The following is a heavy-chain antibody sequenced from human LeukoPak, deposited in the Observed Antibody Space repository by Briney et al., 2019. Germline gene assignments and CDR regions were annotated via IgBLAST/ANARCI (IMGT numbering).Heavy chain of an antibody. CDR1: GFTFSSYE. V-gene: IGHV3-48*03. CDR3: ARDYGGSLPFDY. CDR2: ISSSGSTI. J-gene: IGHJ4*02. Sequence: PGGSLRLSCAASGFTFSSYEMHWVRQAPGKGLEWVSYISSSGSTIYYADSVKGRFTISRDNAKNSLYLQMNSLRAEDTAVYYCARDYGGSLPFDYWGQGTLVTVSS. D-gene: IGHD4-23*01.